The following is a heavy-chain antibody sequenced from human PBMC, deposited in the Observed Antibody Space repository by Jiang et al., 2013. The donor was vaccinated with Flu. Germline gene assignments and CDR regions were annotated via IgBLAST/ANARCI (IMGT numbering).Heavy chain of an antibody. V-gene: IGHV4-30-4*01. CDR3: ARGGYDFWSGWHGRVNWFDP. D-gene: IGHD3-3*01. CDR1: GGSISSGDYY. Sequence: VKPSQTLSLTCTVSGGSISSGDYYWSWIRQPPGKGLEWIGYIYYSGSTYYNPSLKSRVTISVDTSKNQFSLKLSSVTAADTAVYYCARGGYDFWSGWHGRVNWFDPWGQGTLVTVSS. J-gene: IGHJ5*02. CDR2: IYYSGST.